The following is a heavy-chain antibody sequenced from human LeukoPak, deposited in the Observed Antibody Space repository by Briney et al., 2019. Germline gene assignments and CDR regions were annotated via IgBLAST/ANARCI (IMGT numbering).Heavy chain of an antibody. J-gene: IGHJ5*02. Sequence: PGGSLRLPCAASGFTFSNIWMTWVRQAPGKGLEWVGRIKRKAEGGTTDYAAPVRGRFTISRDDSKTTLYLQMNSLKAEDTAVYYCTTATSTTASWSWGQGTLVTVSS. D-gene: IGHD1-1*01. V-gene: IGHV3-15*01. CDR1: GFTFSNIW. CDR3: TTATSTTASWS. CDR2: IKRKAEGGTT.